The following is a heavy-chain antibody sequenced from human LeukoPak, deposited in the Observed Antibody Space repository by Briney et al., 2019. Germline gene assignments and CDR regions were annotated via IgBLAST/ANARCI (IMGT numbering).Heavy chain of an antibody. V-gene: IGHV3-66*01. D-gene: IGHD2-2*01. Sequence: PGESLRLSCAASGFTVSSNYMSWVRQAPGKGLEWVSVIYSGGSTYHADSVKGRFTISRDNSKNTLYLQMNSLRAEDTAVYYCARDPSKPAAEGGGYWGQGTLVTVSS. CDR2: IYSGGST. CDR1: GFTVSSNY. CDR3: ARDPSKPAAEGGGY. J-gene: IGHJ4*02.